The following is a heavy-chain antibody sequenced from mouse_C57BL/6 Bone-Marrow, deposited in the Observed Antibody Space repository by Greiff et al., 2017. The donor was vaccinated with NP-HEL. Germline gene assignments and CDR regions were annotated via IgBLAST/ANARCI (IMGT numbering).Heavy chain of an antibody. J-gene: IGHJ2*01. CDR3: ARWRDGFDY. D-gene: IGHD3-3*01. V-gene: IGHV3-6*01. Sequence: ESGPGLVKPSQSLSLTCSVTGYSITSGYYWNWIRQFPGNKLEWMGYISYDGSNNYNPSLKNRISITRDTSKNQFFLKLNSVTTEDTATYYCARWRDGFDYWGQGTTLTVSS. CDR2: ISYDGSN. CDR1: GYSITSGYY.